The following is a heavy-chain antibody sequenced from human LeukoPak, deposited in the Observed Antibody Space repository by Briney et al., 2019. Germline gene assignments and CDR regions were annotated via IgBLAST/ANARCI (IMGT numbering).Heavy chain of an antibody. CDR1: GFSFGDST. Sequence: GVTLRLSRITSGFSFGDSTLNWVRQPPGKALEWVGLIRSEVRGGTTDYAASVKGRFTISRDDSKSIAYLQMNSLITEDTAAYFCSRGLTGSQYYFDFWGQGTLVTVSS. V-gene: IGHV3-49*04. D-gene: IGHD1-20*01. CDR3: SRGLTGSQYYFDF. J-gene: IGHJ4*02. CDR2: IRSEVRGGTT.